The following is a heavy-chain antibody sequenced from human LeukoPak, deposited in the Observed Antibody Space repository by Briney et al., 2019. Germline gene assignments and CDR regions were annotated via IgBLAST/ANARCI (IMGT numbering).Heavy chain of an antibody. CDR2: ITWNSGTI. Sequence: PGGSLRLSCVASGFTFDDYAMHWVRQAPGKGLEWVSGITWNSGTIAYADSVKGRFTISRDNAKNSLYLQMNSLRAEDMALYYCAKDGGLLALLGYFDHWGQGSLVTVSS. V-gene: IGHV3-9*03. D-gene: IGHD2-15*01. CDR3: AKDGGLLALLGYFDH. J-gene: IGHJ4*02. CDR1: GFTFDDYA.